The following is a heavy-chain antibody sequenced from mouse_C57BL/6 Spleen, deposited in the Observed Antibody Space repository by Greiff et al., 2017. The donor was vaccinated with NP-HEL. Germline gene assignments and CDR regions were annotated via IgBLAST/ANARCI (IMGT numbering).Heavy chain of an antibody. CDR3: ARVVTGGYYFDY. CDR1: GYTFTSYW. Sequence: QVQLQQPGAELVMPGASVKLSCKASGYTFTSYWMHWVKQRPGQGLEWIGEIDPSDSYTNYNQKFKGKSTLTVDKSSSTAYMQLSSLTSEDSAVYYWARVVTGGYYFDYWGQGTTLTVSS. CDR2: IDPSDSYT. J-gene: IGHJ2*01. V-gene: IGHV1-69*01. D-gene: IGHD2-2*01.